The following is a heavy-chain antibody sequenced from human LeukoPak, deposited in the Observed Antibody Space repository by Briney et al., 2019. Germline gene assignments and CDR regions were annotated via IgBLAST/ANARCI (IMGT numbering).Heavy chain of an antibody. J-gene: IGHJ3*02. Sequence: ASVKVSCKASGYTLTSYAMNWVRQAPGQGLEWMGWINTNTGNPTYAQGFTGRFVFSLDTSVSTAYLQISSLKAEDTAVYYCAREFATRPLILGDAFDIWGQGTMVTVSS. CDR2: INTNTGNP. CDR3: AREFATRPLILGDAFDI. D-gene: IGHD3/OR15-3a*01. CDR1: GYTLTSYA. V-gene: IGHV7-4-1*02.